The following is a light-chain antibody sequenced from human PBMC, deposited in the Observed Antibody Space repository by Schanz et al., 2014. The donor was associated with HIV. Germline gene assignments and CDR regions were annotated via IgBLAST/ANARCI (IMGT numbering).Light chain of an antibody. J-gene: IGLJ1*01. V-gene: IGLV2-14*03. CDR1: SSDVGGYNY. CDR3: SSYTSSLTRV. CDR2: DVT. Sequence: QSALTQPASVSGSPGQSITISCTGTSSDVGGYNYVSWYQQHPGKAPKLMIYDVTNRPSGVSNRFSGSKSGNMASLTISGLQAEDEADYFCSSYTSSLTRVFGTGTKLTVL.